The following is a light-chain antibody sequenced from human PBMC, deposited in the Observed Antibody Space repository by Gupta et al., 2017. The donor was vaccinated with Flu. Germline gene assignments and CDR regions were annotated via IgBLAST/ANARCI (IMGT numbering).Light chain of an antibody. CDR3: SAWDRSLSGWV. Sequence: QAGLTQPPSVSKDLRQTATLTCTGNSDNVGHQAAVWLQQHPGHPPKVLSYRTNNRPSGISERFSASRSGNTASLTITGLQPEDEADYYCSAWDRSLSGWVFGGGTKLTVL. CDR1: SDNVGHQA. J-gene: IGLJ3*02. CDR2: RTN. V-gene: IGLV10-54*04.